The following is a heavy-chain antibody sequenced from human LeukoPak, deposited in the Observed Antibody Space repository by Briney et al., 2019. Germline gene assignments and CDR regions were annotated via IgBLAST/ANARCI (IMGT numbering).Heavy chain of an antibody. CDR2: IYSGGST. CDR1: GFTVSSNY. Sequence: SGGSLRLSCAASGFTVSSNYMSWVRQAPGKWLEWVSVIYSGGSTYYADSVKGRFTISRHNSKNTLYLQMNSLRAEDTAVYYCARSTKYSSSWYVLDYWGQGTLVTVSS. V-gene: IGHV3-53*04. J-gene: IGHJ4*02. D-gene: IGHD6-13*01. CDR3: ARSTKYSSSWYVLDY.